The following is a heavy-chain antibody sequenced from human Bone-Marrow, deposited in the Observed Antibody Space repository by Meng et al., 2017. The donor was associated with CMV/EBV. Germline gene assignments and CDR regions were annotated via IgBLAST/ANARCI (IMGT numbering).Heavy chain of an antibody. CDR3: AKEVGNGWYRNAFDI. J-gene: IGHJ3*02. V-gene: IGHV3-7*01. D-gene: IGHD1-26*01. CDR2: IKQDGSEN. Sequence: GESLKISCAASGFTFSSYWMSWVRQAPGKGLEWVANIKQDGSENYYVDSVKGRFTISRDNAKNSLYLQMNSLRAEDTAVYYCAKEVGNGWYRNAFDIWGQGTMVTVSS. CDR1: GFTFSSYW.